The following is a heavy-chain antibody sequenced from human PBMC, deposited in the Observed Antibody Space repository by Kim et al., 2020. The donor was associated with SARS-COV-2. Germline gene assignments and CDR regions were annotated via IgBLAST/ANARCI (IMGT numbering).Heavy chain of an antibody. Sequence: GGSLRLSCAASGFTFSSYSMNWVRQAPGKGLEWVSSISSSSSYIYYADSVKGRFTISRDNAKNSLYLQMNSLRAEDTAVYYCARGGYCSSTSCYTSGYWGQGTLVTVSS. CDR3: ARGGYCSSTSCYTSGY. CDR2: ISSSSSYI. CDR1: GFTFSSYS. J-gene: IGHJ4*02. D-gene: IGHD2-2*02. V-gene: IGHV3-21*01.